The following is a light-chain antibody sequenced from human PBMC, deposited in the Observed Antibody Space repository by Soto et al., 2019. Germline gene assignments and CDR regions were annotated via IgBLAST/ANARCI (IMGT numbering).Light chain of an antibody. CDR2: SNN. J-gene: IGLJ1*01. CDR1: SSNIGSYY. CDR3: AAWDDSLSGYV. Sequence: QPVLTQPPSASGTPGQRVTISCSGSSSNIGSYYVYWYQQLPGTAPKLLMYSNNQRPSGVPDRFSGSKSGTSASLAISGLRSEDEADYYCAAWDDSLSGYVFGTGTKLTVL. V-gene: IGLV1-47*02.